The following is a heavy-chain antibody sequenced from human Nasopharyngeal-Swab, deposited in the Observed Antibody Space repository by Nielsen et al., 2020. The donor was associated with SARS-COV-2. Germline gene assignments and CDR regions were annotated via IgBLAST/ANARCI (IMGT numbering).Heavy chain of an antibody. D-gene: IGHD3-3*01. V-gene: IGHV1-69*01. Sequence: WERQAPGQGVAWMGGIIPIFGTANYAQKFQGRVTITADESTSTAYMELSSLRSEDTAVYYCARGGITIFGVVSNLDYWGQGTLVTVSS. J-gene: IGHJ4*02. CDR2: IIPIFGTA. CDR3: ARGGITIFGVVSNLDY.